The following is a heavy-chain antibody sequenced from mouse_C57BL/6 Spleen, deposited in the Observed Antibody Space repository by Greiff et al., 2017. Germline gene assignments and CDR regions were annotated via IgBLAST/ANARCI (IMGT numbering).Heavy chain of an antibody. CDR3: ARSGDGGYYFDY. V-gene: IGHV1-4*01. Sequence: VQRVESGAELARPGASVKMSCKASGYTFTSYTMHWVKQRPGQGLEWIGYINPSSGYTKYNQKFKDKATLTADKSSSTAYMQLSSLTSEDSAVYYCARSGDGGYYFDYWGQGTTLTVSS. J-gene: IGHJ2*01. CDR2: INPSSGYT. CDR1: GYTFTSYT.